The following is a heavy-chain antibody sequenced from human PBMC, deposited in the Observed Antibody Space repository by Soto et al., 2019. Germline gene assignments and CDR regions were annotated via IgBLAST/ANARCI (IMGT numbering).Heavy chain of an antibody. J-gene: IGHJ4*02. Sequence: GGSLRLSCVASGFTFSRYVMSWVRQAPGKGLEWVSPINSNGSSTNYADSVKGRFTISRDNAKNTLYLQMNSLRAEDTAVYYCARAGNDFDYWGQGTLVTVSS. CDR2: INSNGSST. V-gene: IGHV3-74*01. CDR1: GFTFSRYV. CDR3: ARAGNDFDY. D-gene: IGHD1-1*01.